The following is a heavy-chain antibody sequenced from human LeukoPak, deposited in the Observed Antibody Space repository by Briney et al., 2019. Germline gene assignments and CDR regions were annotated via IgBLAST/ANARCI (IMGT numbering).Heavy chain of an antibody. Sequence: PGGSLRLSCATSGFTFSSYALSWVRQAPGKGLEWVSAVSGGGSSTSYVDSVKGRFTISRDNSKNMLYLQMTSLRAEDTAVYYCAKDFIAVVPEYYFDYWGQGTLVTVSS. CDR3: AKDFIAVVPEYYFDY. CDR1: GFTFSSYA. J-gene: IGHJ4*02. V-gene: IGHV3-23*01. CDR2: VSGGGSST. D-gene: IGHD6-19*01.